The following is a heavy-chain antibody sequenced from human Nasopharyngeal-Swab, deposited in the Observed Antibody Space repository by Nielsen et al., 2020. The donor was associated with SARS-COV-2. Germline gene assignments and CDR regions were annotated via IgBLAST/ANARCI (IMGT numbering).Heavy chain of an antibody. CDR3: ATDRIAAAGDLDY. CDR2: INAGNGNT. CDR1: GYTFTSYA. Sequence: ASVKVSCKASGYTFTSYAMHWVRQAPGQRLEWMGWINAGNGNTKYSQKFQGRVTMTEDTSTDTAYMELSSLRSEDTAVYYCATDRIAAAGDLDYWGQGTLVTVSS. J-gene: IGHJ4*02. V-gene: IGHV1-3*01. D-gene: IGHD6-13*01.